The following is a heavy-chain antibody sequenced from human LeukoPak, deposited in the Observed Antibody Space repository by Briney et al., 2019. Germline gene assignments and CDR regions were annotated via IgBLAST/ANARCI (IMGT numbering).Heavy chain of an antibody. V-gene: IGHV5-10-1*01. J-gene: IGHJ4*02. CDR1: GYTFTNHW. Sequence: GESLRISCKGSGYTFTNHWISWVRQMPGKGLEWMWKIDPSDSYTNYSPSFQGHVTTSADKSISTAYLQWSSLKASDTAMYYCARAPDSDSGYDYIDYWGEGTLVTVSS. D-gene: IGHD5-12*01. CDR2: IDPSDSYT. CDR3: ARAPDSDSGYDYIDY.